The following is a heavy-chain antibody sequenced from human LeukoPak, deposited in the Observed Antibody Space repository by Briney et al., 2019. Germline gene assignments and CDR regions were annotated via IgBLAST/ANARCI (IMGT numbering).Heavy chain of an antibody. J-gene: IGHJ4*02. D-gene: IGHD2-21*02. CDR3: ARELYCGGDCSTSFDY. Sequence: ASVKVSCKASDYTFTNYGISWVRQAPGQGLEWMGWISAYNGNTNYAQKLQGRVTMTTDTSTSTAYMELRSLRSDDTAVYYCARELYCGGDCSTSFDYWGQGTLVTVSS. V-gene: IGHV1-18*01. CDR2: ISAYNGNT. CDR1: DYTFTNYG.